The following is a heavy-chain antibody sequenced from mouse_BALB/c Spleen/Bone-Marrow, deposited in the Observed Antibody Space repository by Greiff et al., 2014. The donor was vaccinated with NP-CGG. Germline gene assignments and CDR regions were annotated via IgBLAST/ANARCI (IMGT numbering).Heavy chain of an antibody. CDR2: IDPANGNT. Sequence: VQLQQSGAELVKPGASVKLSCTASGFNIKDTYMHWVKQRPEQGLEWIGRIDPANGNTKYDPKFWGKATITADTSSNTAYLKLSSLTSEHTAVYCCAKSGGYDNYLAWFAYWGQGTLVTVSA. CDR1: GFNIKDTY. V-gene: IGHV14-3*02. D-gene: IGHD2-10*02. CDR3: AKSGGYDNYLAWFAY. J-gene: IGHJ3*01.